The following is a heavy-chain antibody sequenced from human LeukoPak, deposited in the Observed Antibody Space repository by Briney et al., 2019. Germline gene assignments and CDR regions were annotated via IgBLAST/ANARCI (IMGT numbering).Heavy chain of an antibody. D-gene: IGHD3-9*01. CDR1: RFTFNSYA. Sequence: AGSLRFSCAGYRFTFNSYAMSWLRQAPGKGLEWVSAISGSGGSTFYADSVKGRFTISRDNSKNTLYLQMNSLRAEDTAVYYCAKDHSPLTLRYFDWLGDYWGQGTLVTVSS. J-gene: IGHJ4*02. V-gene: IGHV3-23*01. CDR3: AKDHSPLTLRYFDWLGDY. CDR2: ISGSGGST.